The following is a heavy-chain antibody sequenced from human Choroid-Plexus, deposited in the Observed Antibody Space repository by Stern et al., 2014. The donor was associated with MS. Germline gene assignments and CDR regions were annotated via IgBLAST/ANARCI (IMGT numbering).Heavy chain of an antibody. CDR3: AKDRQYLTYFFDH. Sequence: DQLVESGGGVVHPGRPLRLSCVASGFTFGSCAMHWVRQAPGKGLEGVAGVSYDGSNKYYADSVKGRFTISRDNSQNTLDMQMSSLRPEDTAVYYCAKDRQYLTYFFDHWGQGSLVTVSS. V-gene: IGHV3-30*18. CDR1: GFTFGSCA. J-gene: IGHJ5*02. D-gene: IGHD2/OR15-2a*01. CDR2: VSYDGSNK.